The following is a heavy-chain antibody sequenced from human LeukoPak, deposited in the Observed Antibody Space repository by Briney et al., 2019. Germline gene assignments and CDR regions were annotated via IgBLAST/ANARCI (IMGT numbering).Heavy chain of an antibody. Sequence: GGSLRLSCAASGFTFSSYAMSWVRQAPGKGLEWVSAISGSGGSTYYADSVKGRFTISRDNSKNTLYLQMNSLRAEDTAVYYCVKDDDYGDYSPDYWGQGTLVTVSS. V-gene: IGHV3-23*01. CDR2: ISGSGGST. CDR3: VKDDDYGDYSPDY. J-gene: IGHJ4*02. CDR1: GFTFSSYA. D-gene: IGHD4-17*01.